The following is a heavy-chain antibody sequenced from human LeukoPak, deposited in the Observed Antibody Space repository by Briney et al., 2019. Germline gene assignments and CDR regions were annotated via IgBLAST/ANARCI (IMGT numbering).Heavy chain of an antibody. CDR2: IYSGGST. J-gene: IGHJ4*02. CDR1: GFTVNSNY. V-gene: IGHV3-53*01. CDR3: ASALWGGYYFDY. D-gene: IGHD2-21*01. Sequence: GGSLRLSCAASGFTVNSNYMSWVRQAPGKGLEWVSVIYSGGSTYYADSVKGRFTISRDNSKNTLYLQMNSLRAEDTAVYYCASALWGGYYFDYWGQGTLVTVSS.